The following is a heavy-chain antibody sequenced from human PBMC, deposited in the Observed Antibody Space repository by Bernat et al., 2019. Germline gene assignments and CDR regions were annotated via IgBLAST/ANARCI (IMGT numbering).Heavy chain of an antibody. CDR3: ARELVVGVAEYFQD. V-gene: IGHV3-7*03. D-gene: IGHD2-15*01. Sequence: EVQLVESGGGLVQPGGSLRLSCAASGFRFSKYWMSWVRQAPGKGLEWVANIKEDGSEKYYVDSVKGRVSISRDKAKNSLYLQVNSMGDEDTAVYYCARELVVGVAEYFQDWGQGTLVTVSS. J-gene: IGHJ1*01. CDR1: GFRFSKYW. CDR2: IKEDGSEK.